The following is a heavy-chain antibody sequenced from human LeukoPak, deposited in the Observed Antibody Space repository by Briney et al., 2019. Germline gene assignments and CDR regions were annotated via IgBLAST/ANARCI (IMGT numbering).Heavy chain of an antibody. CDR2: ISASGGST. CDR3: GGGGWLRLDY. D-gene: IGHD5-12*01. Sequence: GGSLRLSCAASEFTFSSYAMNWVRQAPGKGLEWVSAISASGGSTYYADSVKGRFSISRDNSKNTLYLQMNSLRAEDTAVYCCGGGGWLRLDYWGQGTLVTVSS. CDR1: EFTFSSYA. V-gene: IGHV3-23*01. J-gene: IGHJ4*02.